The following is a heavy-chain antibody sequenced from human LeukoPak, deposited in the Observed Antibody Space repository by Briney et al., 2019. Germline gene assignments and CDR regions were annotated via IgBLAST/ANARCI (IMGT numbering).Heavy chain of an antibody. V-gene: IGHV3-30*04. CDR1: GFTFSSYA. Sequence: GRSLRLSCAASGFTFSSYAMHWVRQAPGKGVEWVAIISYDGSNKDYADSVKGRFTISRENSKNTFYLQMNSLRADDTALYYCARVRHYGSGSYPGYGGQGTLVTVSS. CDR3: ARVRHYGSGSYPGY. D-gene: IGHD3-10*01. J-gene: IGHJ4*02. CDR2: ISYDGSNK.